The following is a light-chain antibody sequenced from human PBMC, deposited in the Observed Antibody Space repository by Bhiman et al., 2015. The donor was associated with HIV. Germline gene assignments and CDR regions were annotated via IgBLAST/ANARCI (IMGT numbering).Light chain of an antibody. V-gene: IGLV2-11*01. CDR3: SSLTSSITYV. CDR1: SGGFGDYKF. CDR2: DVT. J-gene: IGLJ1*01. Sequence: QSALTQPRSVSGSPGQSVTISCSGGSGGFGDYKFVSWFQQHPGKAPKLMIYDVTKRPSGVPDRFSGSKSGNTASLTISGLQAEDEADYYCSSLTSSITYVFGTGTNVTVL.